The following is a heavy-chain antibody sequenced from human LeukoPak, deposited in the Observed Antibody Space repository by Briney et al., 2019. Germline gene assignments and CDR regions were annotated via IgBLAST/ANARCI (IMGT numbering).Heavy chain of an antibody. Sequence: PSETLSLTCAVYGGSFSGYYWSWIRQPPGKGLEWIGEINHSGSTNYNPSLKSRVTISVDTSKNQFSLKLSFVTAADTAVYYCARVPYGDYEIDYWGQGTLVTVSS. J-gene: IGHJ4*02. CDR3: ARVPYGDYEIDY. V-gene: IGHV4-34*01. CDR2: INHSGST. CDR1: GGSFSGYY. D-gene: IGHD4-17*01.